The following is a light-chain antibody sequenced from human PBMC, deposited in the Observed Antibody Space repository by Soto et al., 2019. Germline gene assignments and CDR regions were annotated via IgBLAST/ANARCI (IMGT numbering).Light chain of an antibody. CDR2: GAS. V-gene: IGKV3-20*01. CDR3: QQYGSSPRT. CDR1: QSVSSRS. Sequence: EIVLTQSPGTLSLYPGDSAALSCRASQSVSSRSLAWYQQKRGQAPRLLIHGASNRATGIPDRFSGSGSGTDFTLTINRLEPEDFAVYYCQQYGSSPRTFGRGTKVEV. J-gene: IGKJ4*02.